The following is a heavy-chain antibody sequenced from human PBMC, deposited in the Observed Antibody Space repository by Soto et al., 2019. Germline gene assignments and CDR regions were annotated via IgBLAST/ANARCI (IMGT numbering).Heavy chain of an antibody. D-gene: IGHD1-1*01. V-gene: IGHV4-34*01. J-gene: IGHJ3*02. CDR2: MSHSGGT. Sequence: QVQLQQWGAGLLKPSETLSLTCAVYGGFVSSGSYYWSWIRQHPGKGLEWIGEMSHSGGTHFNPSLKSRVTISVETSKNQFSLKLRSVTAADTALYYCARVERGTATTVVDAFDIWGPGTMVTVSS. CDR3: ARVERGTATTVVDAFDI. CDR1: GGFVSSGSYY.